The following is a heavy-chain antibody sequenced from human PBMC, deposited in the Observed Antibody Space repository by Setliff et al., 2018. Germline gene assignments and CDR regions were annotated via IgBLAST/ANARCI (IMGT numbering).Heavy chain of an antibody. V-gene: IGHV4-38-2*02. CDR1: GYSISSGYN. D-gene: IGHD6-19*01. J-gene: IGHJ1*01. CDR3: ARDPWQWLTTFTSAEYFQH. CDR2: IYYRGST. Sequence: SETLSLTCAVSGYSISSGYNWGWIRQPPGKGLEWIASIYYRGSTSYNSSLKSRVTISVDTSKNQFSLKLSSVTAADTAVYYCARDPWQWLTTFTSAEYFQHWGQGTLVTVSS.